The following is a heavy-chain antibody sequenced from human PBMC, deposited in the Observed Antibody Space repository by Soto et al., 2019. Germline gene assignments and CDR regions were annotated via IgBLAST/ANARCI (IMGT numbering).Heavy chain of an antibody. CDR3: VIEIDANTATSLDY. CDR2: INADNGNT. D-gene: IGHD4-17*01. CDR1: GYTFSGSV. Sequence: QVQLVQSGAEVKKPGASVKVSCKASGYTFSGSVMHWVRQAPGQGLEWMGWINADNGNTKYSQKFQGRVTMTWDTSASTAYMELSRLRSEDTDIYYCVIEIDANTATSLDYWGQGTLVTVSS. J-gene: IGHJ4*02. V-gene: IGHV1-3*01.